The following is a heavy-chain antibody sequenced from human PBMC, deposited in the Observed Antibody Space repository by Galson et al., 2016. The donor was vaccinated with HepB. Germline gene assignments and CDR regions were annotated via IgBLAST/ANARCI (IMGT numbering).Heavy chain of an antibody. CDR3: VRGTVFGFFHA. CDR2: IRQDARET. CDR1: GFAFNSYW. J-gene: IGHJ4*02. D-gene: IGHD3-3*01. V-gene: IGHV3-7*01. Sequence: SLRLSCATSGFAFNSYWMAWVRQAPGKGLQWLANIRQDARETFYVDSVRGRFTIYRDNTNNSLFLQMNNVGAEDTAFYYCVRGTVFGFFHAWGQGTLVTVSS.